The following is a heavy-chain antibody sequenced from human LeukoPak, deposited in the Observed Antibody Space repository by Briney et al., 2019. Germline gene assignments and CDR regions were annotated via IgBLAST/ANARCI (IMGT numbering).Heavy chain of an antibody. CDR2: IIHTGST. J-gene: IGHJ4*02. V-gene: IGHV4-34*01. Sequence: SETLSLTCAVYGGSFNFYYWTWIRQSPGKGLDWIGEIIHTGSTNYKPSLKSRVTISVDTSKNQFSLELSSVTAADTAVYYCARGRVARAARFDYWGRGTLVTVSS. D-gene: IGHD3-3*01. CDR1: GGSFNFYY. CDR3: ARGRVARAARFDY.